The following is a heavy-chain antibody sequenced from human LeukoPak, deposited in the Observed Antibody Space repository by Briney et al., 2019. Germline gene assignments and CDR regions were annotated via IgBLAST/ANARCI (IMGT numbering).Heavy chain of an antibody. CDR3: ARGGITFGGVIVPNWFDP. V-gene: IGHV1-69*06. D-gene: IGHD3-16*02. J-gene: IGHJ5*02. CDR1: GGTFSSYP. Sequence: SVKVSCKASGGTFSSYPISWVRQAPGQGLEWMGGIIPIFGTANYAQKFQGRVTITADKSTSTAYMELSSLRSEDTAVYYCARGGITFGGVIVPNWFDPWGQGTLVTVSS. CDR2: IIPIFGTA.